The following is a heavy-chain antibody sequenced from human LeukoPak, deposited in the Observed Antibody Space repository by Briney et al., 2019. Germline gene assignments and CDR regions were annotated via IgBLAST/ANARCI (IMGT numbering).Heavy chain of an antibody. V-gene: IGHV4-4*07. Sequence: SQTLSLTCAVSGGSITGFFWTWIRQSAGAGLQYIGRIFSRGGANYNPSLQSRVAMSVDTSQNLCSLKLTSVSAADTAVYFCARVATPDVSSPLDFWGQGILVTVSS. CDR1: GGSITGFF. CDR3: ARVATPDVSSPLDF. D-gene: IGHD6-19*01. CDR2: IFSRGGA. J-gene: IGHJ4*02.